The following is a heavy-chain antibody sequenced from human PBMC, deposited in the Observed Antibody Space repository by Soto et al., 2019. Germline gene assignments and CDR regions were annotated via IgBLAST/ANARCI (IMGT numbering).Heavy chain of an antibody. D-gene: IGHD3-22*01. CDR3: ASQRSFYYDSRLYYFDY. CDR2: INPSGGST. V-gene: IGHV1-46*01. J-gene: IGHJ4*02. Sequence: ASVKVSCKASGYTFTSYYMHWVRQAPGQGLEWMGIINPSGGSTSYAQKFQGRVTMTRDTSTSTVYMELSSLRSEDTAVYYCASQRSFYYDSRLYYFDYWGQGTLVTVSS. CDR1: GYTFTSYY.